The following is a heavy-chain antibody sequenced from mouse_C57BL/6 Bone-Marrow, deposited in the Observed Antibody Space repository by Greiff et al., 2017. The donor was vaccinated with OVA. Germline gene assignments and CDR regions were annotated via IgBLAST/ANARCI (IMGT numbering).Heavy chain of an antibody. CDR3: ARSTTPVEGEKDY. V-gene: IGHV1-52*01. CDR1: GYTFTSYW. CDR2: IDPSDSET. J-gene: IGHJ2*01. D-gene: IGHD1-1*01. Sequence: QVQLQQPGAELVRPGSSVKLSCKASGYTFTSYWMHWVKQRPIQGLEWIGNIDPSDSETHYNQKFKDKATLTADKSSSTAYMQLSSLTSEDSAVYDCARSTTPVEGEKDYWGQGTTLTVSS.